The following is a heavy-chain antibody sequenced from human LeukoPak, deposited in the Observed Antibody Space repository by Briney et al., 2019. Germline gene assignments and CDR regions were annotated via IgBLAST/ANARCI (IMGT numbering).Heavy chain of an antibody. D-gene: IGHD4-17*01. CDR2: MNPNSGNT. V-gene: IGHV1-8*01. J-gene: IGHJ4*02. Sequence: ASVKVSCKASGYTFTSYDINWVRQATGQGLEWMGWMNPNSGNTGYSQKFQGRVTMTRNTSVSTAYMALSSLRSEDTAVYYCARGYNDYGRFTDYWGQGTLVTVSS. CDR1: GYTFTSYD. CDR3: ARGYNDYGRFTDY.